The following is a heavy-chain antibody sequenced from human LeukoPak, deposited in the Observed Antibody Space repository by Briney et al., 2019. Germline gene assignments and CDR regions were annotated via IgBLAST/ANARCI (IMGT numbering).Heavy chain of an antibody. D-gene: IGHD2-8*02. CDR2: ITPSVDTT. CDR1: VYTFTNYL. J-gene: IGHJ4*02. CDR3: VREESGGYFDY. Sequence: TSVNVSCKPSVYTFTNYLLHWVRQAPGQGLEWLGRITPSVDTTNYAQKFRDRVTMTRDTSTRTVYMELSSLRSEDTAVYHCVREESGGYFDYWGPGTLVTVSS. V-gene: IGHV1-46*01.